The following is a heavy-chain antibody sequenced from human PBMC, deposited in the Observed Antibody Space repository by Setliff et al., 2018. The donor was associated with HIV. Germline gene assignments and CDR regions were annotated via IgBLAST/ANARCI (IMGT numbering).Heavy chain of an antibody. D-gene: IGHD3-22*01. CDR1: GYTFTSYD. V-gene: IGHV1-18*01. CDR3: AREIGDYYDSSGYYPPTDYYYGMDV. CDR2: ISAYNGNT. J-gene: IGHJ6*02. Sequence: SVKVSCTASGYTFTSYDISWVRQAPGQGLEWMGWISAYNGNTNYAQKLQGRVTMTTDTSTSTAYMELRSLRSDDTAVYYCAREIGDYYDSSGYYPPTDYYYGMDVWGQGTTVTVSS.